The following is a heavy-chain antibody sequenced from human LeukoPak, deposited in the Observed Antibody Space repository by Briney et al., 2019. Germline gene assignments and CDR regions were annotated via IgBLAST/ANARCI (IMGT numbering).Heavy chain of an antibody. D-gene: IGHD2-15*01. CDR1: GGSISLYY. V-gene: IGHV4-4*09. J-gene: IGHJ6*03. CDR2: IYTSGST. CDR3: AGPDIATRPRKYYYYYMDV. Sequence: SETLSLTCTVSGGSISLYYWNWIRQPPGKGLEWIGYIYTSGSTKYNPSLKSRVTISVDTSKNQLSLKLSSVTAADTAVYYCAGPDIATRPRKYYYYYMDVWGKGTTVTVSS.